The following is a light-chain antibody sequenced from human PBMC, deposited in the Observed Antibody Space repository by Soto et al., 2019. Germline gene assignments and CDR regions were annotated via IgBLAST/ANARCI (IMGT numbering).Light chain of an antibody. CDR3: QHLNIYPIT. V-gene: IGKV1-39*01. CDR2: AAS. J-gene: IGKJ5*01. Sequence: DIQMTQSPSSLSASVGDRVTITSRASQSISSYLNWYQQKPGKAPKLLIYAASSLQSGVPSSFSGSGSGTDFTLTISSLQPEDFATYYCQHLNIYPITFGQGTRLEIK. CDR1: QSISSY.